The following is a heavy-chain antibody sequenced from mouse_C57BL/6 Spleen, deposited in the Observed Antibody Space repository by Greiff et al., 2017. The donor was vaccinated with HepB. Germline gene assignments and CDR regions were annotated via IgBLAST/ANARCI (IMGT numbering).Heavy chain of an antibody. D-gene: IGHD2-4*01. CDR2: ISYDGSN. J-gene: IGHJ1*03. CDR1: GYSITSGYY. Sequence: EVQLQESGPGLVKPSQSLSLTCSVTGYSITSGYYWNWIRQFPGNKLEWMGYISYDGSNNYNPSLKNRISITRDTSKNQFFLKLNSVTTEDTATYYCARFYYDYDRYFDVWGTGTTVTVSS. V-gene: IGHV3-6*01. CDR3: ARFYYDYDRYFDV.